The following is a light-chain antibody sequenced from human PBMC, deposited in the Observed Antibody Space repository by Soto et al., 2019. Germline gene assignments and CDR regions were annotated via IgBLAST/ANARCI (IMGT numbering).Light chain of an antibody. CDR2: DAS. V-gene: IGKV1-5*01. CDR1: QSISGW. CDR3: QQYNSYSPRT. J-gene: IGKJ2*01. Sequence: DIQMTQSPSTLSASVGDRVTITCRASQSISGWLAWYQQKPGKAPKLLIYDASNLESGVPSSFSGSGSVTDFTLIISSLQPDDFATYYCQQYNSYSPRTFGQGTKLEIK.